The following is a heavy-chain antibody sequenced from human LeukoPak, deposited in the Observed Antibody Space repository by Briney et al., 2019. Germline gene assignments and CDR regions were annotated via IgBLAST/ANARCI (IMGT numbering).Heavy chain of an antibody. CDR1: GGSFSGYY. CDR3: ARRGIAAALDP. Sequence: PSETLSLTCAVYGGSFSGYYWSWIRQPPGKGLEWIGEINHSGSTNYNPSLKSRVTISVDTSKNQFSLKLSSVTAADTAVYYCARRGIAAALDPWGQGTLVTVSS. J-gene: IGHJ5*02. V-gene: IGHV4-34*01. CDR2: INHSGST. D-gene: IGHD6-13*01.